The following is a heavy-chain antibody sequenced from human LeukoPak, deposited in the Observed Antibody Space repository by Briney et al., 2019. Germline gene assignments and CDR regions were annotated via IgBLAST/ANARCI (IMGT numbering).Heavy chain of an antibody. V-gene: IGHV3-30-3*01. D-gene: IGHD3-22*01. CDR1: GCTFSSYA. J-gene: IGHJ4*02. CDR3: ARDQHSSGYYYLDY. CDR2: ISYDGSNK. Sequence: GGSLRLSCAASGCTFSSYAMHWVRQAPGKGLEWVAVISYDGSNKYYADSVKGRFTISRDNSKNTLYLQMNSLRAEDTAVYYCARDQHSSGYYYLDYWGQGNLVTVSS.